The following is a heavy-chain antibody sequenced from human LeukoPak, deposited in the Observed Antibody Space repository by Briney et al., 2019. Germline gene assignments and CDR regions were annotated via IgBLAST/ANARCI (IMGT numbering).Heavy chain of an antibody. D-gene: IGHD6-19*01. CDR3: ARGSFLGIAVAGTKGAFDI. V-gene: IGHV1-8*01. Sequence: ASVKVSCKVSGYTFTSYDINWVRQATGQGLEWMGWMNPNSGNTGYAQKFQGRVTMTRNTSISTAYMELSSLRSEDTAVYYCARGSFLGIAVAGTKGAFDIWGQGTMVTVSS. CDR1: GYTFTSYD. J-gene: IGHJ3*02. CDR2: MNPNSGNT.